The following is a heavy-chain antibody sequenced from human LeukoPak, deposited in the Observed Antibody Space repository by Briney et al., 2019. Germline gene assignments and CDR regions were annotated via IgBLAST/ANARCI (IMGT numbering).Heavy chain of an antibody. CDR2: IIPIFGTA. V-gene: IGHV1-69*13. D-gene: IGHD3-10*01. CDR3: ARSDGSGQSWYNWFDP. J-gene: IGHJ5*02. Sequence: GASVKVSCKASGGTFSSYAISWVRQAPGQGLEWMGGIIPIFGTANYAQKFRGRVTITADESTSTAYMELSSLRSEDTAVYYCARSDGSGQSWYNWFDPWGQGTLVTVSS. CDR1: GGTFSSYA.